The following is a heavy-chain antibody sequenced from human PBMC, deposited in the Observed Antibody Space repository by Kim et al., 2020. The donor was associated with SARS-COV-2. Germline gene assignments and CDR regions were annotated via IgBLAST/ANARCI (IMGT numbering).Heavy chain of an antibody. V-gene: IGHV3-7*01. J-gene: IGHJ3*02. Sequence: GGSLRLSCAASGFTFSSYWMSWVRQAPGKGLEWVANIKQDGSEKYYVDSVKGRFTISRDNSKNALYLQMNSLRAVDTVVYYCARCLGQSRGYCSDGAFDIWGQGTMVTVRS. CDR2: IKQDGSEK. CDR1: GFTFSSYW. CDR3: ARCLGQSRGYCSDGAFDI. D-gene: IGHD2-15*01.